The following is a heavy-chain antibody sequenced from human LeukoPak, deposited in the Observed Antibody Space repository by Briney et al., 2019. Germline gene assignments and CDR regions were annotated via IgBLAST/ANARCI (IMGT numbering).Heavy chain of an antibody. D-gene: IGHD4-17*01. CDR1: GGSISSYY. CDR3: ARLVGDYGTNWFDP. CDR2: IYYSGST. V-gene: IGHV4-59*12. J-gene: IGHJ5*02. Sequence: PSETLSLTCTVSGGSISSYYWSWIRQPPGKGLEWIGYIYYSGSTNYNPSLKSRVSISLDKSKNQFSLKLSSVTAADTAVYYCARLVGDYGTNWFDPWGQGTLVTVSS.